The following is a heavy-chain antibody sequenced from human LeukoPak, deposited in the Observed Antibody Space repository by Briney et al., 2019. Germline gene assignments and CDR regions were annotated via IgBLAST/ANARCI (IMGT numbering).Heavy chain of an antibody. Sequence: ASVKVSCKASGYTFTSYAMNWVRQAPGQGLEWMGWINTNTGNPTYAQGFTGRFVFSLDTSVSTAYLQISSLKAEDTAVYYCARPSVPSRISANYYMDVWGKGTTVTVSS. CDR3: ARPSVPSRISANYYMDV. J-gene: IGHJ6*03. D-gene: IGHD3-3*01. V-gene: IGHV7-4-1*02. CDR1: GYTFTSYA. CDR2: INTNTGNP.